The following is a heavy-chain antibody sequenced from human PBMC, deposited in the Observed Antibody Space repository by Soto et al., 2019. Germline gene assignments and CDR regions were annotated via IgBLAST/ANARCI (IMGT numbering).Heavy chain of an antibody. Sequence: PGGSLRLSCAASGFTFSSYAMHWVRQAPGKGLEWVAVISYDGSNKYYAESVKGRFTISRDNSKNTLYLQMNSLRAEDTAVYYCARDRDNYYDSSGYCFNYWGQGTLVTVPS. CDR3: ARDRDNYYDSSGYCFNY. CDR2: ISYDGSNK. V-gene: IGHV3-30-3*01. J-gene: IGHJ4*02. CDR1: GFTFSSYA. D-gene: IGHD3-22*01.